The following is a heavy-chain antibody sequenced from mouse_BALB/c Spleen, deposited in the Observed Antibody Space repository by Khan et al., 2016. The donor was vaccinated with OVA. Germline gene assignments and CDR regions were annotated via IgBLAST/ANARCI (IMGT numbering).Heavy chain of an antibody. V-gene: IGHV1S135*01. D-gene: IGHD2-2*01. Sequence: EVQLQQSGPELMKPGASGKISCKASGYSFTTYYIHWVKQSHGKSLEWIGYIDPFSGDTTYNQKFKGMATLTVDKSSSTAYIHFSTLTAEDSAVYYCTRHGYVAWFTYWGQGTLVTVSA. J-gene: IGHJ3*01. CDR3: TRHGYVAWFTY. CDR2: IDPFSGDT. CDR1: GYSFTTYY.